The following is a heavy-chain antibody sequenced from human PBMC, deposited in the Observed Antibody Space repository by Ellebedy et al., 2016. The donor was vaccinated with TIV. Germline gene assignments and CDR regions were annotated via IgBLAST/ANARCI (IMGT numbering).Heavy chain of an antibody. Sequence: ASVKVSXXASGGTFSSYAISWVRQAPGQGLEWMGIINPSGGSTSYAQKFQGRVTMTRDTSTSTVYMELSSLRSEDTAVYYCARDPGGGYETPFDPWGQGTLVTVSS. V-gene: IGHV1-46*01. CDR3: ARDPGGGYETPFDP. CDR2: INPSGGST. J-gene: IGHJ5*02. D-gene: IGHD5-12*01. CDR1: GGTFSSYA.